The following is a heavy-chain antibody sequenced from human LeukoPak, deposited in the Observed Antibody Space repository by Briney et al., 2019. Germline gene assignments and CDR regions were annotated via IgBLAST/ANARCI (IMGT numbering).Heavy chain of an antibody. CDR1: GYTFTSYG. V-gene: IGHV1-69*13. J-gene: IGHJ4*02. CDR2: IIPIFGTA. D-gene: IGHD6-19*01. Sequence: ASVKVSCKASGYTFTSYGISWVRQAPGQGLEWMGGIIPIFGTANYAQKFQGRVTITADESTSTAYMELSSLRSEDTAVYYCARGRSSSGWYSYMFDYWGQGTLVTVSS. CDR3: ARGRSSSGWYSYMFDY.